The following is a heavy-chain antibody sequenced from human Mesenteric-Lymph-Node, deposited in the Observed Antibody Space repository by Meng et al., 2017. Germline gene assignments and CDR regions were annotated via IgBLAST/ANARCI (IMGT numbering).Heavy chain of an antibody. CDR2: IWYDGSNT. Sequence: GGSLRLSCAASGFTFSSYAMSWVRQAPGKGLEWVAVIWYDGSNTYYADSVKGRFTISRDNSKNTLYLQMNSLRAEDTAVYYCARVNTYYYDSSGYYSGYFDYWGQGTLVTVSS. CDR3: ARVNTYYYDSSGYYSGYFDY. D-gene: IGHD3-22*01. J-gene: IGHJ4*02. V-gene: IGHV3-33*08. CDR1: GFTFSSYA.